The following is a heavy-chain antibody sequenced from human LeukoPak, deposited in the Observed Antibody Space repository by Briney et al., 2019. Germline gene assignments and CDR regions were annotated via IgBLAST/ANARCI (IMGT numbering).Heavy chain of an antibody. D-gene: IGHD2-15*01. J-gene: IGHJ5*02. CDR3: ARLYRVAATFDP. CDR2: ISGSSSYI. CDR1: GFTFSSYS. V-gene: IGHV3-21*01. Sequence: PGGSLRLSCAASGFTFSSYSMNWVRQAPGKGLEWVSSISGSSSYIYYADSVKGRFTISRDNAKNSLYLQMNSLRAEDTAVYYCARLYRVAATFDPWGQGTLVTVSS.